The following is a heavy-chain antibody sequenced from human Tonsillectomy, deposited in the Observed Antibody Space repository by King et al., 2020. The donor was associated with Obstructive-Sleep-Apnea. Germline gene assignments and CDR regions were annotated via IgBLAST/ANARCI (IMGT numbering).Heavy chain of an antibody. V-gene: IGHV3-23*04. D-gene: IGHD3-9*01. CDR1: GFTFRSDA. Sequence: VQLVESGGGLVQPGGSLRLSCAGSGFTFRSDAMSWVRQAPGKGLEWVSGISGSGGSTYYADSVKGRFTISRDNSKNTLYLQMNSLRAEDTAVYYCAKDSMDYDTLTGPVDYWGQGTLVTVSS. J-gene: IGHJ4*02. CDR3: AKDSMDYDTLTGPVDY. CDR2: ISGSGGST.